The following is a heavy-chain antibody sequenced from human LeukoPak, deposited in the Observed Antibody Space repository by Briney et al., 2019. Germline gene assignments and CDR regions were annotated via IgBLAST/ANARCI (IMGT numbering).Heavy chain of an antibody. Sequence: GGSLRLSCAASGFIFSSYAMSWVRQAPGKGLEWVSGISGSGAGTYYADSVKGRFAISRDNSKNTLYLHMSRLTAEDTAVYYCAKDDGDTDDWGQGALVTVSS. CDR1: GFIFSSYA. J-gene: IGHJ4*02. CDR3: AKDDGDTDD. V-gene: IGHV3-23*01. CDR2: ISGSGAGT.